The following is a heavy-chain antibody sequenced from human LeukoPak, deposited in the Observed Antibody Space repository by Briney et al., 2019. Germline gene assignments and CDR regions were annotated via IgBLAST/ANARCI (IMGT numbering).Heavy chain of an antibody. J-gene: IGHJ4*02. D-gene: IGHD3-22*01. CDR2: ISSSGSTI. CDR1: GFTFSSYE. CDR3: ARVDTMMVDSDY. Sequence: GGSLRLSCAASGFTFSSYEMNWVRQAPGKGLEWVSYISSSGSTIYYADSVKGRFTISRDNAKNSLYLQMNSLRAEDTAVYYCARVDTMMVDSDYWGQGTLVTVSS. V-gene: IGHV3-48*03.